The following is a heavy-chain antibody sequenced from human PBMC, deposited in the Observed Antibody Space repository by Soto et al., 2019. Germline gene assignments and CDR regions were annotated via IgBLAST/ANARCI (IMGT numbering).Heavy chain of an antibody. CDR1: GGTFSSYV. J-gene: IGHJ5*02. Sequence: QVQLVQSGAEVKKPGSSVKVSCKASGGTFSSYVISWVRQAPGQGPEWMGGIIPMYGTVNYAQKIQDRVTIIADTSTSTAYMEVSSLRCEDTAVYYCARDLGGCSGGRCRYNWFGPWGQGTLVTVSS. CDR2: IIPMYGTV. CDR3: ARDLGGCSGGRCRYNWFGP. V-gene: IGHV1-69*06. D-gene: IGHD2-15*01.